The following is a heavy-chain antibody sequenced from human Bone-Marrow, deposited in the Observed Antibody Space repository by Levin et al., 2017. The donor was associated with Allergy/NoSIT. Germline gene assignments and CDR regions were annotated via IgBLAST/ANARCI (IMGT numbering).Heavy chain of an antibody. V-gene: IGHV3-23*01. CDR1: GLIFSNYA. CDR3: AGYDTSGYHSPFDY. J-gene: IGHJ4*02. Sequence: GESLKISCAASGLIFSNYAMNWVRQAPGKGLEWVSQISGSGSNTHYADSVRGRFTFSRDNSTNTVYLQMNSLRADDHAVYYCAGYDTSGYHSPFDYWGQGTLVTVSS. CDR2: ISGSGSNT. D-gene: IGHD3-22*01.